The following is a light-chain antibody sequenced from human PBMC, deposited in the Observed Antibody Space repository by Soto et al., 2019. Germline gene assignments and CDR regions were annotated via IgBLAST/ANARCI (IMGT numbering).Light chain of an antibody. CDR1: SSNIGNNY. CDR3: SSYAGGNTFV. CDR2: DNN. J-gene: IGLJ1*01. V-gene: IGLV1-51*01. Sequence: QSVLTQPPSVSAAPGQKVTIPCSGGSSNIGNNYVSWYQQLPGTAPKLLIYDNNKRPSGIPDRFSGSKSGTSATLGITGLQTGDEADYYCSSYAGGNTFVFGSGTKLTVL.